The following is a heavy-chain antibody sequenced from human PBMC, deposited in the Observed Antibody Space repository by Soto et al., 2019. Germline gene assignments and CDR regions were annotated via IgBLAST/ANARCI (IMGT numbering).Heavy chain of an antibody. J-gene: IGHJ6*02. D-gene: IGHD2-2*01. Sequence: SETLSLTCAVYGGSFSGYYWSWIRQPPGKGLEWIGEINHSGSTNYNPSLKSRVTISVNTAKNQFSLKLSSVTAADTAVYYCARGPDIVVVPAARGGMDVWGQGTTVTVSS. V-gene: IGHV4-34*01. CDR3: ARGPDIVVVPAARGGMDV. CDR2: INHSGST. CDR1: GGSFSGYY.